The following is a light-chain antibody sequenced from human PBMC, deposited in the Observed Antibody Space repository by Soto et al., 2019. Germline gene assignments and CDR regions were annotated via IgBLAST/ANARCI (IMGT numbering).Light chain of an antibody. CDR2: GAS. Sequence: VVLTQSPATLSVSPGARATLSCRASQTITNNYLAWYQQKPGQAPRLLIFGASVRATGIPDRFSGSGSGTEFTLTITSLQSGDLRVYYCQQYSSCYTFGQGTKLEIK. CDR1: QTITNN. CDR3: QQYSSCYT. J-gene: IGKJ2*01. V-gene: IGKV3D-15*01.